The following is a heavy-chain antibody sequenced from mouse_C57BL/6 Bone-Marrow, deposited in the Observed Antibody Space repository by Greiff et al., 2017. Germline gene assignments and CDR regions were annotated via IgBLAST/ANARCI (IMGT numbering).Heavy chain of an antibody. CDR1: GFSLTSYG. Sequence: VKLMESGPGLVAPSQSLSITCTVSGFSLTSYGVSWVRQPPGKGLEWLGVIWGDGSTNYHSALISRLSISKDNSKSQDFLQLNCLQPYDPATYYCAKLYSYWYFDVWGTGTTVTVSS. J-gene: IGHJ1*03. CDR3: AKLYSYWYFDV. CDR2: IWGDGST. D-gene: IGHD2-12*01. V-gene: IGHV2-3*01.